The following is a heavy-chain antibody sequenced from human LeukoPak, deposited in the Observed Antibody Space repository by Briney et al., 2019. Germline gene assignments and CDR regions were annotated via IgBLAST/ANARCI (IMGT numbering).Heavy chain of an antibody. CDR1: GGSFSSSSYY. Sequence: SETLSLTCTVSGGSFSSSSYYWGWIRQPPGKGVEWIGSMYYSGSTYYNASLRSRVTISVDTPKNQFSLKLSSVTAADTAVYYCARHVYSYGLAGDYWGQGTLVTVSS. CDR3: ARHVYSYGLAGDY. D-gene: IGHD5-18*01. J-gene: IGHJ4*02. V-gene: IGHV4-39*01. CDR2: MYYSGST.